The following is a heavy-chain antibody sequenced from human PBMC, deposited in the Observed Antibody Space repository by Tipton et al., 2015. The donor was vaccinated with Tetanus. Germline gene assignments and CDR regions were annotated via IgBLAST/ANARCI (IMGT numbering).Heavy chain of an antibody. CDR1: GVSISTSDW. Sequence: TLSLTCAVSGVSISTSDWWSWVRQPPGKGLEWIGEIFHDGTTNYNPSLKSRFTISVDKSKSQFSLKWTSVTAADTAVYYCASHLGSCTSTSCQPFAYWGQGTLVTVSS. J-gene: IGHJ4*02. CDR3: ASHLGSCTSTSCQPFAY. V-gene: IGHV4-4*02. CDR2: IFHDGTT. D-gene: IGHD2-2*01.